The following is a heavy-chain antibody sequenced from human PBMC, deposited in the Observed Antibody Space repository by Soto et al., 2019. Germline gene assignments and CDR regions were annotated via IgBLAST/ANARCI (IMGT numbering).Heavy chain of an antibody. CDR3: ARYFDILTGYFGS. CDR1: GDTFSSYG. J-gene: IGHJ4*02. CDR2: IMPLFDIV. D-gene: IGHD3-9*01. Sequence: QVQLVQSETEVKKPGSSVKVSCRVSGDTFSSYGITWVRLVPGQGLEWMGSIMPLFDIVNYAQKFQGRVSINAEKSTSTAYMELSSLRSEDTAVYYCARYFDILTGYFGSWGQGTLVTVSS. V-gene: IGHV1-69*04.